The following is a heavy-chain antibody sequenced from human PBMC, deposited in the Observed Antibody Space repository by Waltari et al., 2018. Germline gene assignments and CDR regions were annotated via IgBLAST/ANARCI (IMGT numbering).Heavy chain of an antibody. CDR1: GGTFSSYT. Sequence: QVQLVQSGAEVKKPGSSVKVSCKASGGTFSSYTISWVRQAPGQGLEWMGRIIPILGIANYAEKFQGRVTITADTSTDTAYMELSSLRSEDTAVYYCATVLVDAFDIWGQGTMVTVSS. CDR2: IIPILGIA. D-gene: IGHD4-4*01. CDR3: ATVLVDAFDI. V-gene: IGHV1-69*02. J-gene: IGHJ3*02.